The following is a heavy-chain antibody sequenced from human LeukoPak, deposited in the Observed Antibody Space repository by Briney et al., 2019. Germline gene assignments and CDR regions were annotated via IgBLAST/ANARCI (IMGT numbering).Heavy chain of an antibody. CDR1: GFTVIKNH. D-gene: IGHD3-9*01. Sequence: GGSLRLSCAASGFTVIKNHMSWVRQAPGKGLDWVSVVYGNGNTNYADSVKGRFTISRDDSKNRLYLQMNSLRAADTAVYYCARAYFDDNFDLWGQGTLVTVSS. V-gene: IGHV3-66*02. CDR3: ARAYFDDNFDL. CDR2: VYGNGNT. J-gene: IGHJ4*02.